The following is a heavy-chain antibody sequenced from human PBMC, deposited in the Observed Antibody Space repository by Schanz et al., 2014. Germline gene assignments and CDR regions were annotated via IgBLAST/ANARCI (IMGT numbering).Heavy chain of an antibody. J-gene: IGHJ6*02. CDR1: GFTFGAYT. V-gene: IGHV3-30*04. Sequence: VQLVESGGGLVKPGGSLRLSCVTSGFTFGAYTMNWVRQAPGKGLEWVAVISYDGSHKDYADSVKGRFTISRDNSKNTLYLQMNSLRAEDTAVYYCARDRQQLVGRIGYYYGMDVWGQGTTVTVSS. CDR2: ISYDGSHK. D-gene: IGHD6-13*01. CDR3: ARDRQQLVGRIGYYYGMDV.